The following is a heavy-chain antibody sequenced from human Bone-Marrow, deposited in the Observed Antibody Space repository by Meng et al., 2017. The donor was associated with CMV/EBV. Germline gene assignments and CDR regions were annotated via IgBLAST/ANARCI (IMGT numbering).Heavy chain of an antibody. Sequence: SVKVSCKASGGTFSSYTISWVRQAPGQGLEWMGGIIPIFGTANYAQKFQGRVTITTDESTSTAYMELGSLRSEDTAVYYCASGGSPMDIVVVPAAIRGYYYGMDVWGQGTTVTVSS. CDR1: GGTFSSYT. CDR3: ASGGSPMDIVVVPAAIRGYYYGMDV. D-gene: IGHD2-2*02. V-gene: IGHV1-69*05. CDR2: IIPIFGTA. J-gene: IGHJ6*02.